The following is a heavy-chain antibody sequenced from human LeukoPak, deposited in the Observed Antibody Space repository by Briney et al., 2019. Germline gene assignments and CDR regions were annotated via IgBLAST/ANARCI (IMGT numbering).Heavy chain of an antibody. J-gene: IGHJ4*02. D-gene: IGHD4-11*01. CDR1: GYTFTSYG. CDR2: INPSSGDT. V-gene: IGHV1-2*02. CDR3: VRSPDYSRFDY. Sequence: GASVKVSCKASGYTFTSYGISWVRQAPGQGLEWMGWINPSSGDTIYGQKFQGRVTMTRHTSINTAYMEMSRLRSDDTAVYYCVRSPDYSRFDYWGQGTLVTVSS.